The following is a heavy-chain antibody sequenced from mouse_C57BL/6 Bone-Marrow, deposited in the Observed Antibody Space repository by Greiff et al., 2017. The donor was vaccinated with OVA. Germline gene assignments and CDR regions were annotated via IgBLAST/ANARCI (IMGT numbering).Heavy chain of an antibody. CDR1: GFNIKDDY. CDR2: IDPENGDT. Sequence: EVQLQQSGAELVRPGASVKLSCTASGFNIKDDYMHWVKQRPEQGLEWIGWIDPENGDTEYASKFQGKATITADTSSNTAYLQRSSLTSEDTAVYYCTVDGYYVGAMDYWGQGTSVTVSS. D-gene: IGHD2-3*01. J-gene: IGHJ4*01. CDR3: TVDGYYVGAMDY. V-gene: IGHV14-4*01.